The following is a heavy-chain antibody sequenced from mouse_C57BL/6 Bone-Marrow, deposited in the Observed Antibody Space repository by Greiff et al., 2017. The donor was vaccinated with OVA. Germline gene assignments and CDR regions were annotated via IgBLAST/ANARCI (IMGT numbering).Heavy chain of an antibody. CDR1: GYTFTSYW. Sequence: QVQLQQPGAELVMPGASVKLSCKASGYTFTSYWIHWVKQRPGQGLEWIGEIDPSDSYTNYNQKFKGKSTLTVDKSSSTAYMQLSSLTSEDSAVYYCARDYGSSFAYWGQGTLVTVSA. CDR2: IDPSDSYT. J-gene: IGHJ3*01. CDR3: ARDYGSSFAY. V-gene: IGHV1-69*01. D-gene: IGHD1-1*01.